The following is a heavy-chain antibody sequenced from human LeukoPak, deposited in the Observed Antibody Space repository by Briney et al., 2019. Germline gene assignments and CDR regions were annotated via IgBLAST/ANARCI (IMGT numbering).Heavy chain of an antibody. Sequence: GRSLRLSCAASGFTFSSYAMPWVRQAPGKGLEWVAVISYDGSNKYYADSVKGRFTISRDNSKNTLYLQMNSLRAEDTAVYYCAKVRGPGEVSGWYYFDSWGQGTLVTVSS. CDR3: AKVRGPGEVSGWYYFDS. CDR1: GFTFSSYA. CDR2: ISYDGSNK. D-gene: IGHD6-19*01. J-gene: IGHJ4*02. V-gene: IGHV3-30-3*01.